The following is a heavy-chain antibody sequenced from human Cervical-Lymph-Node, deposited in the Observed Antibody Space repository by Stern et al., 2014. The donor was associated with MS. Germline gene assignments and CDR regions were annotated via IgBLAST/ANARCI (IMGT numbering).Heavy chain of an antibody. CDR1: GFTFSSYS. CDR2: ISSSSSYI. Sequence: EVQLLESGGGLVKPGGSLRLSCAASGFTFSSYSMNWVRQAPGKGLEWVSSISSSSSYIYFADSAKGRCTISRDNAKNSLYLQMNSLRAEDTAVYYCARDSGANYYDSSGYHNAAFDIWGQGTMVTVSS. J-gene: IGHJ3*02. CDR3: ARDSGANYYDSSGYHNAAFDI. V-gene: IGHV3-21*01. D-gene: IGHD3-22*01.